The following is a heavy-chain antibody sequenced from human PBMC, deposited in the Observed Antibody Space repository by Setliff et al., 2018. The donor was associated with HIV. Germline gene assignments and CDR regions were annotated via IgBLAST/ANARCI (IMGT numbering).Heavy chain of an antibody. D-gene: IGHD3-10*01. CDR3: ARDLRLHLDDIYGSGTVYGMDV. V-gene: IGHV4-59*11. CDR1: GDFSNIQW. Sequence: SETLSLTCTVSGDFSNIQWWTWMRQSPGLGLQWIGSIHHSGSTYYDPSLKNRVTLSVDTSNNQVSLTLTSVTAADTAVYYCARDLRLHLDDIYGSGTVYGMDVWGQGTTVTVSS. J-gene: IGHJ6*02. CDR2: IHHSGST.